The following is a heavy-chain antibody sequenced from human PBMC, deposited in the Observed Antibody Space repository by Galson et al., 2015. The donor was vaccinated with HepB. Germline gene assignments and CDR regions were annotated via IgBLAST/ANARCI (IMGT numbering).Heavy chain of an antibody. CDR3: ARGRGLTVTQDDY. CDR1: GCTFTSYG. Sequence: SSKAPGCTFTSYGISWVRQAPGQGLEWMGWISAYNGNTNYAQKLRGRVTMTTDTSTSTAYMELRSMRSDDAAEYYCARGRGLTVTQDDYWGQGTLVTVSS. J-gene: IGHJ4*02. CDR2: ISAYNGNT. D-gene: IGHD4-17*01. V-gene: IGHV1-18*01.